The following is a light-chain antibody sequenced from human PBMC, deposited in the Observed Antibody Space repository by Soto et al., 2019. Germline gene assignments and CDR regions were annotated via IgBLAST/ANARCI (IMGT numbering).Light chain of an antibody. J-gene: IGKJ5*01. CDR2: DAS. CDR1: QSVSSY. CDR3: QQRSNWPPIT. V-gene: IGKV3-11*01. Sequence: EIVLAQSPATLSLSPWERATLSCRASQSVSSYLAWYQQKPGQAPRLLIYDASNRATGIPARFSGSGSGTDFTLTISSLEPEDFAVYYCQQRSNWPPITFGQGTRLEI.